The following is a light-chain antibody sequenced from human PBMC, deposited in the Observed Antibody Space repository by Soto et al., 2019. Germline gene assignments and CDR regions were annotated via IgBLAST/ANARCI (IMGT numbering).Light chain of an antibody. V-gene: IGLV2-14*01. J-gene: IGLJ2*01. CDR3: SSYTSSSTLVV. CDR2: EVN. CDR1: SSDVGGYNY. Sequence: QSALTQPASVSGSPGQSITISCPGTSSDVGGYNYVSWYQQHPGKAPKLMIYEVNNRPSGVSNRFSGSKSGNTASLTISGLQAEDEADYYCSSYTSSSTLVVFGGGTKVTVL.